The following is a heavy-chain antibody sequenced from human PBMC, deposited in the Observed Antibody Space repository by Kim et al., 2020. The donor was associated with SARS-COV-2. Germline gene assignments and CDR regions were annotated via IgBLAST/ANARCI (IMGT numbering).Heavy chain of an antibody. D-gene: IGHD2-2*01. Sequence: GESLKISCKGSGYSFTSYWIGWVRQMPGKGLEWMGIIYPGDSDTRYSPSFQGQVTISADKSISTAYLQWSSLKASDTAMYYCARKHCSSTSCYLRDYNWFDPGGQGTLVTVSS. CDR2: IYPGDSDT. CDR1: GYSFTSYW. J-gene: IGHJ5*02. CDR3: ARKHCSSTSCYLRDYNWFDP. V-gene: IGHV5-51*01.